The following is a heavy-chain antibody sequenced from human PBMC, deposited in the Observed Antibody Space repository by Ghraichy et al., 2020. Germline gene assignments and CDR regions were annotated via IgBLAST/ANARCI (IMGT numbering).Heavy chain of an antibody. CDR2: IYYSGST. V-gene: IGHV4-59*01. Sequence: SETLSLTCTVSGGSISSYYWSWIRQPPGKGLEWIGYIYYSGSTNYNPSLKSRVTISVDTSKNQFSLKLSSVTAADTAVYYCARGGGSGFFVYYYGMDVWGQGTTVTVSS. CDR3: ARGGGSGFFVYYYGMDV. D-gene: IGHD6-19*01. CDR1: GGSISSYY. J-gene: IGHJ6*02.